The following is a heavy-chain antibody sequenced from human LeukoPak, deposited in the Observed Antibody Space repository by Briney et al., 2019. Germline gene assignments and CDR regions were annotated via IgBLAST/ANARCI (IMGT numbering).Heavy chain of an antibody. Sequence: ASVKVSCNASGYTFTSYDINRVREATGQGLEWRGSNNPNSGNTGYAQTVQGRVTMTRNTSMSTAYMELSSLRAEDTAVYYCARGGIRPVAAAANDYWGQGTLVTVSS. CDR3: ARGGIRPVAAAANDY. CDR1: GYTFTSYD. V-gene: IGHV1-8*01. D-gene: IGHD6-13*01. CDR2: NNPNSGNT. J-gene: IGHJ4*02.